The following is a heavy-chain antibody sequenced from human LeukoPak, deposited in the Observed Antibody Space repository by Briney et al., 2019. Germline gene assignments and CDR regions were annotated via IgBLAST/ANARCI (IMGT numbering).Heavy chain of an antibody. D-gene: IGHD2-8*01. CDR1: GVTFSRYW. V-gene: IGHV3-7*01. CDR3: ARENGFDY. J-gene: IGHJ4*02. Sequence: GGSLRLSCAASGVTFSRYWMSWVRQAPGKGLEWVANIDQDGREKYYVDSVKGRFTISRDNAKNSLYLQMNSLRAEDTAVYYCARENGFDYWGQGTLVTVSS. CDR2: IDQDGREK.